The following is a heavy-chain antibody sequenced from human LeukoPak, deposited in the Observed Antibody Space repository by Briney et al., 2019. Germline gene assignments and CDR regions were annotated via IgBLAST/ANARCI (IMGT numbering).Heavy chain of an antibody. V-gene: IGHV4-30-2*01. D-gene: IGHD6-13*01. CDR2: IYQSGSA. CDR1: GGSISSGGYS. J-gene: IGHJ4*02. Sequence: SETLSLTCAVSGGSISSGGYSWSWIRQPPRKGLEWIGYIYQSGSAYYNPSLKSRVTISIDTSKNQFSLKLSSLTAADTAVYYCAREEAAAGFFDYWGQGTLVTVSS. CDR3: AREEAAAGFFDY.